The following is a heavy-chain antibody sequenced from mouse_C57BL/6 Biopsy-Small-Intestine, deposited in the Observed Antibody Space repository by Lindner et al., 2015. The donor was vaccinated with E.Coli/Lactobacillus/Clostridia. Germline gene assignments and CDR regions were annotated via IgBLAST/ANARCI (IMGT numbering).Heavy chain of an antibody. J-gene: IGHJ2*01. Sequence: VQLQESGAELARPGASVKLSCKASGYTFTSYGISWVKQRTGQGLEWIGEIFPGSGNIYYNEKFKGKATLTADKSSSTAYMQLSSLTSEDSAVYFCARSDYSYDYWGQGTTLTVSS. CDR2: IFPGSGNI. D-gene: IGHD2-12*01. CDR3: ARSDYSYDY. V-gene: IGHV1-81*01. CDR1: GYTFTSYG.